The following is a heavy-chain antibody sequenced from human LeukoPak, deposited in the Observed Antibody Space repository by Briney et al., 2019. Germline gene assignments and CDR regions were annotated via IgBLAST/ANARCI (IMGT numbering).Heavy chain of an antibody. CDR2: FDPEDGET. V-gene: IGHV1-24*01. CDR3: ATGRLRVPPHYYGMDV. Sequence: ASVKVSCNVSGYTLTELSMHWVRQAPGKGLEWMGGFDPEDGETIYAQKFQGRVTMTEDTSTDTAYMELSSLRSEDTAVYYCATGRLRVPPHYYGMDVWGQGTTVTVSS. D-gene: IGHD6-6*01. CDR1: GYTLTELS. J-gene: IGHJ6*02.